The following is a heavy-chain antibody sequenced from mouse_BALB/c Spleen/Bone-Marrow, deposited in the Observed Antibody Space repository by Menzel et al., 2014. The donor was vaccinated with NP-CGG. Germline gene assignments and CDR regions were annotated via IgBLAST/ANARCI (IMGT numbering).Heavy chain of an antibody. Sequence: VKLQESGPGLVAPSQSLSITCTVSGFSLTGYGVSWVRQPPGKGLEWLGMIWGDGSTDYNSALKSRLSISKDNSKSQVFLKMNSLQTGDTARYYCARDSFLITRALDYWGQGTSVTVSS. V-gene: IGHV2-6-7*01. CDR1: GFSLTGYG. D-gene: IGHD2-4*01. CDR2: IWGDGST. J-gene: IGHJ4*01. CDR3: ARDSFLITRALDY.